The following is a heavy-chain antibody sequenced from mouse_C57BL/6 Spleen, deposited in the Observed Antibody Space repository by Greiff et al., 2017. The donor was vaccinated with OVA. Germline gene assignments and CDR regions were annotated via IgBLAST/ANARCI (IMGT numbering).Heavy chain of an antibody. Sequence: EVHLVESGGGLVKPGGSLKLSCAASGFTFSSYAMSWVRQTPEKRLEWVATISDGGSYTYYPDNVKGRFTISRDNAKNNLYLQMSHLKSEDTAMYYCARAYDGAWFAYWGQGTLVTVSA. CDR1: GFTFSSYA. CDR2: ISDGGSYT. D-gene: IGHD2-3*01. V-gene: IGHV5-4*01. CDR3: ARAYDGAWFAY. J-gene: IGHJ3*01.